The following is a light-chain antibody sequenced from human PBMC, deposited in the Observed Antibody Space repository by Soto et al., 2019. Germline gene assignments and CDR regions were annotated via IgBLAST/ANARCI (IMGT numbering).Light chain of an antibody. CDR3: QHYGSSSYT. CDR2: GAS. CDR1: QSVSSTY. J-gene: IGKJ2*01. V-gene: IGKV3-20*01. Sequence: DIVLTQSPGTLSLSPGARATLSCRASQSVSSTYLAWYQQKPGQAPRILIFGASNRATGIPDRFSGSGSGTDFTLTISRLEPEDCAVYYCQHYGSSSYTFGQGIKLEIK.